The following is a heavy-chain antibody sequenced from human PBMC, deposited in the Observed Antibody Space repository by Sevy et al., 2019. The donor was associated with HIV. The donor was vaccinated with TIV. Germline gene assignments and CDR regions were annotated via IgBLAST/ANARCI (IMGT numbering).Heavy chain of an antibody. V-gene: IGHV4-61*01. J-gene: IGHJ4*02. D-gene: IGHD2-2*02. CDR1: GGSVSSGSYY. CDR3: ARREGLYFGY. CDR2: IYYSGST. Sequence: SDTLSLTCTVSGGSVSSGSYYWSWIRQPPGKGLEWIGYIYYSGSTNYNPSLKSRVTISVDTSKNQFSLKLSSVTAADTAVYYCARREGLYFGYWGQGTLVTVSS.